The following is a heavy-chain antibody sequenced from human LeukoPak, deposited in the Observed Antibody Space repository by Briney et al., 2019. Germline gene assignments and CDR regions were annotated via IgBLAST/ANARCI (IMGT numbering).Heavy chain of an antibody. CDR2: IYYSGST. J-gene: IGHJ4*02. D-gene: IGHD5-24*01. Sequence: SETLSLTCTVSGGSISSYYWSWIRQPPGKGLEWIGYIYYSGSTNYNPSLKSRVTISVDTSKNQFSLKLSSVTAADTAAYYCARRDGYNLDYGGQGTLVTVSA. CDR1: GGSISSYY. V-gene: IGHV4-59*01. CDR3: ARRDGYNLDY.